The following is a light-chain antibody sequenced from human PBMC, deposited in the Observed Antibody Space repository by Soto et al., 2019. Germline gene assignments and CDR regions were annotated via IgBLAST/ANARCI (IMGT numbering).Light chain of an antibody. CDR3: CSYGXSYV. CDR2: EVS. CDR1: SSDVGSYNL. J-gene: IGLJ1*01. V-gene: IGLV2-23*02. Sequence: QSVLTQPASVSGSPGQSITISCTRTSSDVGSYNLVSWYQQHPGKAPKVMIYEVSKRPSGVSNRFSGSKSGNTASLTISGLQAEDEADYYCCSYGXSYVFGTGTKVTVL.